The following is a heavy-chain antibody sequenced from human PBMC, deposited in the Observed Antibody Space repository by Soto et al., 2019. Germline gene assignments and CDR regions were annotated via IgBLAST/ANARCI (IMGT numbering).Heavy chain of an antibody. CDR3: ARDQTDVYRDAFDI. V-gene: IGHV3-74*01. J-gene: IGHJ3*02. CDR1: GFTFSSYW. CDR2: INSDGSST. D-gene: IGHD1-1*01. Sequence: RGSLRLSCAASGFTFSSYWMHWVRQAPGKGLVWVSRINSDGSSTSYADSVKGRFTISRDNAKNTLYLQMNSLRAEDTAVYYCARDQTDVYRDAFDIWGQGTMVTVSS.